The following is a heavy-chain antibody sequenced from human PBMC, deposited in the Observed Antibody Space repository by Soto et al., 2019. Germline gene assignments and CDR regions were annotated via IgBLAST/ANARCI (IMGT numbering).Heavy chain of an antibody. V-gene: IGHV3-23*01. D-gene: IGHD3-22*01. CDR3: AKLTYPSDSTGYYYERVSGWIDS. CDR2: ISASGGTA. J-gene: IGHJ5*01. Sequence: GGSLRLSCAASGFMFSSYAMSWVRQAPGKGLEWVSSISASGGTANLADSVEGRCTISRDNSKSTLYLQMNSLRAEDTAVYYCAKLTYPSDSTGYYYERVSGWIDSWGPGTLVTVSS. CDR1: GFMFSSYA.